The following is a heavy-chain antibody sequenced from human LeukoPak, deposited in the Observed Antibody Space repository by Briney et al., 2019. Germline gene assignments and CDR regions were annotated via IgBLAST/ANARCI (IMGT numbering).Heavy chain of an antibody. Sequence: GGSLRFSGAASGFTFDDYGMSWVRQAPGKGLEWVSGINWNGGSTGYADSVKGRFTISRDNAKNSLYLQMNSLRAEDTAVYYCAREYYDFWSGYYNAFDYWGQGTLVTVSS. CDR3: AREYYDFWSGYYNAFDY. CDR1: GFTFDDYG. J-gene: IGHJ4*02. D-gene: IGHD3-3*01. CDR2: INWNGGST. V-gene: IGHV3-20*04.